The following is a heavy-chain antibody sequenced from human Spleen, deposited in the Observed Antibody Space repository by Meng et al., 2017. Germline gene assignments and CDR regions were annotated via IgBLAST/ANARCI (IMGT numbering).Heavy chain of an antibody. CDR1: GGSISSYY. J-gene: IGHJ6*02. V-gene: IGHV4-4*07. D-gene: IGHD3-22*01. CDR3: ARDHVVSSGYYYYYYYGMDV. CDR2: IYTSGST. Sequence: SETLSLTCTVSGGSISSYYWSWIRQPAGKGLEWIGRIYTSGSTNYNPSLKSRVTMSVDTSKNQFSLKLSSVTAADTAVYYCARDHVVSSGYYYYYYYGMDVWGQGTTVTVSS.